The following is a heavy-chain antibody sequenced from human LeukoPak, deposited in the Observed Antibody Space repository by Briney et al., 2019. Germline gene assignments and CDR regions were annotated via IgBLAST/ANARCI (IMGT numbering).Heavy chain of an antibody. CDR2: INPNSGGT. CDR3: ARDLSYDYVWGSYRPMVSFDI. D-gene: IGHD3-16*02. V-gene: IGHV1-2*06. J-gene: IGHJ3*02. CDR1: GYTFTGYY. Sequence: ASVKVSCXASGYTFTGYYMHWVRQAPGQGLEWMGRINPNSGGTNYAQKFQGRVTMTRDTSISTAYMELSRLRSDDTAVYYCARDLSYDYVWGSYRPMVSFDIWGQGTMVTVSS.